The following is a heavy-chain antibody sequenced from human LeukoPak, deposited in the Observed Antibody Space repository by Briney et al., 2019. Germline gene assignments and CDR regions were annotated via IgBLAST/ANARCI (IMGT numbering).Heavy chain of an antibody. Sequence: PSETLSLTCTVSGGSISSGSYYWSWIRQPPGKGLEWIGEINHSGSTNYNPSLKSRVTISVDTSKNQFSLKLSSVTAADTAVYYCARGGLSIAARKRCFDYWGQGTLVTVSS. V-gene: IGHV4-39*07. J-gene: IGHJ4*02. CDR3: ARGGLSIAARKRCFDY. D-gene: IGHD6-6*01. CDR1: GGSISSGSYY. CDR2: INHSGST.